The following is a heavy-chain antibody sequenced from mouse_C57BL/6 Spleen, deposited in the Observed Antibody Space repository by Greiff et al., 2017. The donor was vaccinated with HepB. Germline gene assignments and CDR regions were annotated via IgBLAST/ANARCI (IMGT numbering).Heavy chain of an antibody. V-gene: IGHV1-69*01. CDR3: ARRGDGYYDY. D-gene: IGHD2-3*01. CDR2: IDPSDSYT. Sequence: VQLQQPGAELVMPGASVKLSCKASGYTFTSYWMHWVKQRPGQGLEWIGEIDPSDSYTNYNQKFKGKSTLTVDKSSSTAYMQLSSLTSEDSALYYCARRGDGYYDYWGQGTTLTVSS. J-gene: IGHJ2*01. CDR1: GYTFTSYW.